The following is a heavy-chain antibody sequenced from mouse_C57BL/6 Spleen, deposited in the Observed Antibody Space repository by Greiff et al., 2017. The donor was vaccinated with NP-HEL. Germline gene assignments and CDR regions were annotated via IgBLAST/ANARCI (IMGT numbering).Heavy chain of an antibody. Sequence: QVQLKQSGAELVRPGTSVKVSCKASGYAFTNYLIEWVKQRPGQGLEWIGVINPGSGGTNYNEKFKGKATLTADKSSSTAYMQLSSLTSEESAVYFCARRALRYYFDYWGQGTTLTVSS. V-gene: IGHV1-54*01. CDR3: ARRALRYYFDY. CDR2: INPGSGGT. J-gene: IGHJ2*01. CDR1: GYAFTNYL. D-gene: IGHD3-1*01.